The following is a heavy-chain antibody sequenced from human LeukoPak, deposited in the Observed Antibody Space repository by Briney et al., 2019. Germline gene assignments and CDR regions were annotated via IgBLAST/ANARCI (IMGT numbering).Heavy chain of an antibody. CDR1: GFTFTGYY. J-gene: IGHJ4*02. D-gene: IGHD3-10*01. V-gene: IGHV1-2*02. Sequence: ASVKVSCKASGFTFTGYYIYWVRQAPGQGVGWMGWINPNSGGTNYALKFQGRVTMTRDTSISTAYMELSRLRSDDTAVYYCARGPRYGSGNYYNNYWGQGTLVTVSS. CDR3: ARGPRYGSGNYYNNY. CDR2: INPNSGGT.